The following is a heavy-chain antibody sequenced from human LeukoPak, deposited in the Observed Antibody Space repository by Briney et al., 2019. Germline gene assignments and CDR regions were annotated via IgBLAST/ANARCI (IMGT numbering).Heavy chain of an antibody. Sequence: TSETLSLTCTVSGGSISSYYWSWIRQPPGKGLEWIGYIYYSGSTNYNPSLKSRVTISVDTSKNQFSLKLSSVTAADTAVYFCARDRNYDHAFDIWGQGTMVTVSS. D-gene: IGHD3-22*01. J-gene: IGHJ3*02. CDR2: IYYSGST. CDR3: ARDRNYDHAFDI. CDR1: GGSISSYY. V-gene: IGHV4-59*01.